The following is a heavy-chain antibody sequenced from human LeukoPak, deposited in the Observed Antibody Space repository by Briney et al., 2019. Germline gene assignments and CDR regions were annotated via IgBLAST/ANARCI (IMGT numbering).Heavy chain of an antibody. Sequence: PSETLSLTCTVSGGSISTSSYYWGWIRQPPGKGLECIGNIYYSGSTYYNPSLKSRVTISVDTSKNQFSLKLSSVTAADTAVYYCARRELGLKRFDPWGQGTLVTVSS. CDR2: IYYSGST. CDR3: ARRELGLKRFDP. D-gene: IGHD1-7*01. V-gene: IGHV4-39*07. J-gene: IGHJ5*02. CDR1: GGSISTSSYY.